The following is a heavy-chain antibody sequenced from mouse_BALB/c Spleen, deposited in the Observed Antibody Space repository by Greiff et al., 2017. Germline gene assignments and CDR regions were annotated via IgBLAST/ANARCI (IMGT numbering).Heavy chain of an antibody. V-gene: IGHV1-7*01. CDR3: ARSNYDLDY. CDR1: GYTFTSYW. Sequence: QVQLQQSGAELAKPGASVKMSCKASGYTFTSYWMHWVKQRPGQGLEWIGYINPSTGYTEYNQKFKDKATLTADKSSSTAYMQLSSLTSEDSAVYYCARSNYDLDYWGQGTSVTVSS. J-gene: IGHJ4*01. CDR2: INPSTGYT.